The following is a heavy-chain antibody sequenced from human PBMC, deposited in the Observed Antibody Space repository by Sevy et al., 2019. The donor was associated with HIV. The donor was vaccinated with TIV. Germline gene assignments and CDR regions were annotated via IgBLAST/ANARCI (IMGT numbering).Heavy chain of an antibody. CDR1: GFTFSSYE. V-gene: IGHV3-48*03. CDR2: ISSSGTTI. CDR3: ARVDANYDKGFDP. Sequence: GGSLRLSCEASGFTFSSYEMNWVRQAPGKGLEWVSYISSSGTTIKYADSVKGRFTISRDNAKNSLYMQMNSLRAEDTPVYYCARVDANYDKGFDPWGQGTLVTVSS. J-gene: IGHJ5*02. D-gene: IGHD3-22*01.